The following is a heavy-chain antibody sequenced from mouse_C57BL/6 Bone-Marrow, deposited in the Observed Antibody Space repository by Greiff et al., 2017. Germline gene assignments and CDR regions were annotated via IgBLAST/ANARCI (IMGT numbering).Heavy chain of an antibody. D-gene: IGHD1-1*01. CDR2: ISDGGSYT. Sequence: DVKLVESGGGLVKPGGSLKLSCAASGFTFSSYAMSWVRQTPEKRLEWVATISDGGSYTYYPDNVKGRFTISRDNAKNNRYLQMSHLKSEDTAMYYCARDGDYYGSSPFAYWGQGTLVTVSA. J-gene: IGHJ3*01. CDR1: GFTFSSYA. CDR3: ARDGDYYGSSPFAY. V-gene: IGHV5-4*01.